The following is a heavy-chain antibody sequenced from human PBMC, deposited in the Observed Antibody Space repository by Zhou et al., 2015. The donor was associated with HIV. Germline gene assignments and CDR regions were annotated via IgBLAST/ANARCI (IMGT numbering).Heavy chain of an antibody. CDR3: ARDYRAGSSGNYYTNYLDW. CDR1: GYTFTRYY. Sequence: QVQLVQSGAEVKKPGASVKVSCKASGYTFTRYYVYWVRQAPGQGLEWMGWISSDKGNTNYAQTLQGRVTMTTDTSTSTAYMELRSLRSDDTAVYYCARDYRAGSSGNYYTNYLDWWGQGTLVTVSS. J-gene: IGHJ4*02. D-gene: IGHD3-10*01. CDR2: ISSDKGNT. V-gene: IGHV1-18*01.